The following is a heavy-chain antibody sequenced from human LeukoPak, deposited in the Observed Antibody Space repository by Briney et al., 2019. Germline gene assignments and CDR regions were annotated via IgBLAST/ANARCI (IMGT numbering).Heavy chain of an antibody. D-gene: IGHD3-10*01. Sequence: PSETLSLTCTVSGGSISSSSDYWGWIRQPPGKGLGWIGSIYYSGSTYYNPSLKSRVTISVDTSKNQFSLKLSSVTAADTAVYYCARLTYYYGSGSFIDYWGQGTLVTVSS. CDR2: IYYSGST. CDR1: GGSISSSSDY. V-gene: IGHV4-39*01. J-gene: IGHJ4*02. CDR3: ARLTYYYGSGSFIDY.